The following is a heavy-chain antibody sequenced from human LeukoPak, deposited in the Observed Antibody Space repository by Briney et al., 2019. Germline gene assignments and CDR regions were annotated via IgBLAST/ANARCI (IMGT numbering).Heavy chain of an antibody. J-gene: IGHJ4*02. CDR2: IGGSGDNA. CDR1: GFTFRNYA. CDR3: AKDTLVSYCSGGSCYSKPAAYYFDY. Sequence: GGSLRLSCAASGFTFRNYAMSWVRQAPGKGLEWVSTIGGSGDNAYYADSVKGRFTISRDKSKKTLYLQMNSLRAEDTAIYYCAKDTLVSYCSGGSCYSKPAAYYFDYWGQGTLVTVSS. V-gene: IGHV3-23*01. D-gene: IGHD2-15*01.